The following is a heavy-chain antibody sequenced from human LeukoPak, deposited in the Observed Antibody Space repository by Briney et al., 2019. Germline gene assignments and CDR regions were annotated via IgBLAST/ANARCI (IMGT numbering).Heavy chain of an antibody. Sequence: ASVKVSCKTSGYTFTSYDINWVRQATGQGLEWMGWVNPNSGNTGYAQKFQGRVTMTRNTSISTAYMELSSLRSEDTAVYYCARAPFLSSRIAAAGSAYYYYYMDVWGKGTTVTISS. V-gene: IGHV1-8*01. CDR3: ARAPFLSSRIAAAGSAYYYYYMDV. CDR2: VNPNSGNT. D-gene: IGHD6-13*01. CDR1: GYTFTSYD. J-gene: IGHJ6*03.